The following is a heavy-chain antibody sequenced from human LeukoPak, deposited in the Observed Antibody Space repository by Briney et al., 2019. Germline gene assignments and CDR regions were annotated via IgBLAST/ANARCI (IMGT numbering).Heavy chain of an antibody. J-gene: IGHJ4*02. Sequence: SETLSLTCTVSGGSISIYYWNWIRQPAGKGLEWIGRIYTTGSTNYNPSLKSRVTMSVDTSKNQFSLKLTSMTAADTAVYYCARGMKPGLGLDYWGQGTLVTVSS. V-gene: IGHV4-4*07. CDR3: ARGMKPGLGLDY. D-gene: IGHD1-26*01. CDR2: IYTTGST. CDR1: GGSISIYY.